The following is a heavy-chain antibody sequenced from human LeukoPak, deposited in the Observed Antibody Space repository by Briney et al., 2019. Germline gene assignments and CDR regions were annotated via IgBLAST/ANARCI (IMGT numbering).Heavy chain of an antibody. Sequence: ASVKVSCKASGYTFTGYYMHWVRQAPGQGLEWMGWISAYNGNTNYAQKLQGRVTMTTDTSTSTAYMELRSLRSDDTAVYYCARDLGSSYYYYYGMDVWGQGTTVTVSS. CDR3: ARDLGSSYYYYYGMDV. D-gene: IGHD6-13*01. CDR2: ISAYNGNT. CDR1: GYTFTGYY. J-gene: IGHJ6*02. V-gene: IGHV1-18*04.